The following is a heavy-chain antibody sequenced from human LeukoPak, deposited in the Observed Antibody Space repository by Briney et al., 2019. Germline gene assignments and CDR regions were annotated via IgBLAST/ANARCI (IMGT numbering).Heavy chain of an antibody. D-gene: IGHD6-13*01. J-gene: IGHJ4*02. V-gene: IGHV1-2*02. CDR1: GYTFTGYY. Sequence: ASVKVSCKASGYTFTGYYMHWVRQAPGQGLEWMGWINPNSGGTNYAQKFQGRVTMTRDTSISTAYMELSRLRSDDTAVYYCARVGTAGEDSSGWYDFDYWGQGTLVTVSS. CDR3: ARVGTAGEDSSGWYDFDY. CDR2: INPNSGGT.